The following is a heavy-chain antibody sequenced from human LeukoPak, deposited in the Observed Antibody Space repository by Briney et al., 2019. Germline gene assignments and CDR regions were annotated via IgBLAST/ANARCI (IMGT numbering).Heavy chain of an antibody. CDR2: IHHSGSA. CDR3: ARSDAYDFWSGPPGY. CDR1: GGSISSSNW. D-gene: IGHD3-3*01. V-gene: IGHV4-4*02. J-gene: IGHJ4*02. Sequence: SETLSLTCAVSGGSISSSNWWSWVRQPPGKGLEWIAEIHHSGSANYNPSLKSRVIILGDKSKNQFSLKLSSVTAADTAVYYCARSDAYDFWSGPPGYWGQGTLVTVSS.